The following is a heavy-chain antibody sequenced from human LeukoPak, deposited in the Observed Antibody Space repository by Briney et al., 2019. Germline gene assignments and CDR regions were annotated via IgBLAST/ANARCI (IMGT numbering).Heavy chain of an antibody. CDR1: GFTFSGYY. D-gene: IGHD3-10*01. CDR2: ISSSGTTI. CDR3: ASLRGFNR. J-gene: IGHJ4*02. Sequence: GGSLRLSCAASGFTFSGYYMSWIRQPPGKGLEWVSYISSSGTTIYYADSVRGRFTVSRDNAKNSLYLQMDSLSAEDTAVYYCASLRGFNRWGQGTLVTVSS. V-gene: IGHV3-11*01.